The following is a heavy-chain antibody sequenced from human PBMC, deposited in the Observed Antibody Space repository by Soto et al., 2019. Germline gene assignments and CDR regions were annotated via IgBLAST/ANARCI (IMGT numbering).Heavy chain of an antibody. D-gene: IGHD1-1*01. Sequence: ESGGGVVQPGRSLRLSCSASGFTFSYHALSWVRQAPGKGLEWVAVISYDGDNKYIAESVKGRFTISRDNSKNTVSLQMNSLRTEDTAMYFCARGTTTSAFSAMDVWGQGTTVTVSS. CDR1: GFTFSYHA. V-gene: IGHV3-30-3*01. CDR3: ARGTTTSAFSAMDV. J-gene: IGHJ6*02. CDR2: ISYDGDNK.